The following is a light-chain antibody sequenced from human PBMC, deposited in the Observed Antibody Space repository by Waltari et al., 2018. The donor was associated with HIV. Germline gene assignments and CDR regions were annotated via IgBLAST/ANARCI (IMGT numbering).Light chain of an antibody. V-gene: IGLV2-14*03. CDR3: SSYTSSSTLV. Sequence: QSALTQPASVSGSPGQSITISCTGTSSAVGGYNYVSWYKQHPGKAPKLMIYDVSNRPSGVSNRFSGSKSGNTASLTISGLQAEDEADYYCSSYTSSSTLVFGGGTKLTVL. CDR1: SSAVGGYNY. J-gene: IGLJ2*01. CDR2: DVS.